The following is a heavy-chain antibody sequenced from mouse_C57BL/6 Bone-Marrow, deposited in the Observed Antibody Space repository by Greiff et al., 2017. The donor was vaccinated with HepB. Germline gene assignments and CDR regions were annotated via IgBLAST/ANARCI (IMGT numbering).Heavy chain of an antibody. CDR3: AATGTTWFAY. D-gene: IGHD4-1*02. J-gene: IGHJ3*01. V-gene: IGHV1-82*01. CDR1: GYAFSSSW. Sequence: LVESGPELVKPGASVKISCKASGYAFSSSWMYWVKQRPGKGLEWIGRIYPGDGDTNYTGKFKGKATLTADKSASTAYMQLSCLTSEDSAVYFCAATGTTWFAYWGQGTLVTVSA. CDR2: IYPGDGDT.